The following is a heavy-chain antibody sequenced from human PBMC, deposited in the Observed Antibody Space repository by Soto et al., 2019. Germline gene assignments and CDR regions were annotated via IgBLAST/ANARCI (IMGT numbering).Heavy chain of an antibody. CDR1: GGFVSSGSYY. V-gene: IGHV4-61*01. D-gene: IGHD1-1*01. CDR2: MSHSGGT. CDR3: ARVERGTATTVVDAFDI. Sequence: PSETLSLTCAVYGGFVSSGSYYWSWIRQPPGKGLEWIGEMSHSGGTHFNPSLKSRVTISVDTSKNQFSLKMSSVTAADTALYYCARVERGTATTVVDAFDIWVPGTMVTVSS. J-gene: IGHJ3*02.